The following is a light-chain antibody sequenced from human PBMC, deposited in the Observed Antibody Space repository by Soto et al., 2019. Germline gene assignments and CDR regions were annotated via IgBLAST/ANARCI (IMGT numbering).Light chain of an antibody. CDR1: SSDVGAHNH. CDR2: EVN. CDR3: SSHGSSKI. Sequence: QSALTQPASVSGSPGQSITISCTGTSSDVGAHNHVSWYQQHPGKAPKLIISEVNNRPSGVSDRYSGSKSGNTASLIISGLQTEDEADYYCSSHGSSKIFGTGTKRTVL. V-gene: IGLV2-14*01. J-gene: IGLJ1*01.